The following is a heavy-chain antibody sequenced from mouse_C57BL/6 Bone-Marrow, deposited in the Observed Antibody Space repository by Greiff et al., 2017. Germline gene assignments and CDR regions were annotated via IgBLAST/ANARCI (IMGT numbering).Heavy chain of an antibody. Sequence: EVKLVESGGGLVKPGGSLKLPCAASGFTFSDSGMHWVRQAPEKGLEWVAYISSGSSTIYYADTVKGRFTISRDNAKNTLFLQMTSLRSEDTAMYYCARSQSTLVTTGFGYWGQGSLVTVSA. J-gene: IGHJ3*01. V-gene: IGHV5-17*01. CDR1: GFTFSDSG. D-gene: IGHD2-2*01. CDR2: ISSGSSTI. CDR3: ARSQSTLVTTGFGY.